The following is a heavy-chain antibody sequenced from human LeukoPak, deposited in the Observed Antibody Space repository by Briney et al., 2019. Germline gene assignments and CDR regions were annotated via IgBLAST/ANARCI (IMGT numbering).Heavy chain of an antibody. CDR1: GGSISSGGYS. D-gene: IGHD3-3*01. Sequence: SETLSLTCTVSGGSISSGGYSWSWIRQHPGKGLEWIGYIYYSGSTYYNPSLKSRVTISVDTSKNQFSLKLSSVAAADTAVYYCARDRMYDFRSGMNWFDPWGQGTLVTVSS. J-gene: IGHJ5*02. CDR3: ARDRMYDFRSGMNWFDP. CDR2: IYYSGST. V-gene: IGHV4-31*03.